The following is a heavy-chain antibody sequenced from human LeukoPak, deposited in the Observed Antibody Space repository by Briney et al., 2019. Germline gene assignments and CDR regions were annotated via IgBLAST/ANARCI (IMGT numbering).Heavy chain of an antibody. CDR1: GYSISSGYQ. V-gene: IGHV4-38-2*02. CDR2: IYHSGSA. D-gene: IGHD2-2*01. J-gene: IGHJ5*02. Sequence: SETLSLTCGVSGYSISSGYQWAWIRQSPGKGLEWIGSIYHSGSAHYNPSLKSRVTISVETSKNQFSLNMYSVTAADTAVYYCARDPRWLTPDCTSTSCYENYYDPWGQGTLVTVSS. CDR3: ARDPRWLTPDCTSTSCYENYYDP.